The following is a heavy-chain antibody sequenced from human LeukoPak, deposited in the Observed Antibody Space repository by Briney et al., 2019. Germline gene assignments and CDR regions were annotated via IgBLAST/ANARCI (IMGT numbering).Heavy chain of an antibody. CDR3: ARKGVVPAAIRNYYGMDV. D-gene: IGHD2-2*02. J-gene: IGHJ6*02. Sequence: ASVKVSCKASGYTFTGYYMHWVRQAPGQGLEWMGWINPNSGGTNYAQKFQGRVTMTRDTSISTAYMELSRLRSDDTAVYYCARKGVVPAAIRNYYGMDVWGQGTTVTVSS. V-gene: IGHV1-2*02. CDR1: GYTFTGYY. CDR2: INPNSGGT.